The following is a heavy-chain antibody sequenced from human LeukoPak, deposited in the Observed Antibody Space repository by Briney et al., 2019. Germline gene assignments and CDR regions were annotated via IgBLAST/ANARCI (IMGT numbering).Heavy chain of an antibody. J-gene: IGHJ4*02. V-gene: IGHV3-23*01. Sequence: GGSLTLYCAASGFIFDNYALIWLRPAPGKGLEWASTITSGGVSTVYADSVKGRFTIYRHNSKSTLELLVTSLRTEDTAIYYCTKDHRSCVGLSCLLHQYWGQGVLVTVSS. CDR2: ITSGGVST. CDR1: GFIFDNYA. D-gene: IGHD2-2*01. CDR3: TKDHRSCVGLSCLLHQY.